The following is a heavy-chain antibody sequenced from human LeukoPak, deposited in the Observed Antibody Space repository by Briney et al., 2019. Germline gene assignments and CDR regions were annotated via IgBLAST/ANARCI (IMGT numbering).Heavy chain of an antibody. J-gene: IGHJ4*02. CDR2: INSDGSTT. Sequence: GGSLRLSCAASGFTFSSYWMHWVRQAPGKGLVWVSRINSDGSTTTYADSVKGRFTISRDNAKNTLYLQMNSLRAEDTAVYYCARAIAAAGTAFDYWGQGTLVTVSS. V-gene: IGHV3-74*01. CDR3: ARAIAAAGTAFDY. D-gene: IGHD6-13*01. CDR1: GFTFSSYW.